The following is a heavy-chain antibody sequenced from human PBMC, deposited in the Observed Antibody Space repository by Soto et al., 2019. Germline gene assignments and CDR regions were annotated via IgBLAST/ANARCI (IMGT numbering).Heavy chain of an antibody. CDR1: GFTFNNYA. CDR2: ISGGGDTT. D-gene: IGHD3-10*01. V-gene: IGHV3-23*01. CDR3: AKGRGGSGSLTPRVDF. J-gene: IGHJ4*02. Sequence: EVQLLESGGGLVQRGGSLRLSCAASGFTFNNYAMSWVRQAPGKGLEWVSAISGGGDTTSYADSVKGRFTVSRDGSKNTLYLQMNSLRAEDTAVYYCAKGRGGSGSLTPRVDFWGQGTLVTVSS.